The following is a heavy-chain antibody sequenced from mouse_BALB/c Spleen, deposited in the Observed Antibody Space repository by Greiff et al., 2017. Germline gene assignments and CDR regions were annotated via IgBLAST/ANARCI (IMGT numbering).Heavy chain of an antibody. CDR1: GYTFTSYW. Sequence: VQLQESGAELVKPGASVKLSCKTSGYTFTSYWIQWVKQRPGQGLGWIGEIFPGTGTTYYNEKFKGKATLTIDTSSSTAYMQLSSLTSEDSAVYFCARGWDGGAMDYWGQGTSVTVSS. CDR3: ARGWDGGAMDY. V-gene: IGHV1S132*01. CDR2: IFPGTGTT. D-gene: IGHD4-1*01. J-gene: IGHJ4*01.